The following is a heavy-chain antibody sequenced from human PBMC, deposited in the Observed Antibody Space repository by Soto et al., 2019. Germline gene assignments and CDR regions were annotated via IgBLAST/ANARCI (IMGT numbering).Heavy chain of an antibody. V-gene: IGHV5-51*01. D-gene: IGHD1-1*01. CDR1: GNRFTKYW. CDR3: ARHRLERSLGDYHGMDV. Sequence: RGESLKISCKDSGNRFTKYWFAWVRQMPGKGLEWMGIIYPGDSDTRYSPSFEGQVTISADKSISATFLQWSSLKASDTAIYYCARHRLERSLGDYHGMDVWGPGTTVTVSS. J-gene: IGHJ6*02. CDR2: IYPGDSDT.